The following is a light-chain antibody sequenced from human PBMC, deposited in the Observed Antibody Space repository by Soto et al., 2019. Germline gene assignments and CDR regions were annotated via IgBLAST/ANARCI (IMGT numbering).Light chain of an antibody. V-gene: IGLV2-8*01. Sequence: QSAPTQPPSASGSPGQSATISCTGTSSDVGGYNYVSWYQQYPGKAPKLMIYEVSKRPPGVPDRFSGSKSGNTASLTVSGLQPEDEADYYCSSYAGSSTWVFGGGTKLTVL. CDR3: SSYAGSSTWV. J-gene: IGLJ2*01. CDR2: EVS. CDR1: SSDVGGYNY.